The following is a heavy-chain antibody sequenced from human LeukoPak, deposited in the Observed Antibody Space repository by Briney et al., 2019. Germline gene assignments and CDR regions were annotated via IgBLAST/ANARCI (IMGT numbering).Heavy chain of an antibody. CDR2: IDPSDSYT. D-gene: IGHD2-15*01. Sequence: KSGESLKISCHGSGYIFTSYWISLVRQMPGKGLEWMGRIDPSDSYTNYSPSFQGHVTIYADKSISTAYLPWSSLKASDTAMYYCARQGSQQKISYYYGMEIWGQGGTGTVSS. CDR1: GYIFTSYW. J-gene: IGHJ6*02. V-gene: IGHV5-10-1*01. CDR3: ARQGSQQKISYYYGMEI.